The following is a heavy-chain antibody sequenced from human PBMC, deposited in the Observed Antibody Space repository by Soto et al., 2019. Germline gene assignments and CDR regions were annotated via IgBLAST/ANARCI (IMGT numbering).Heavy chain of an antibody. V-gene: IGHV1-2*04. CDR1: GYTFTGYY. D-gene: IGHD1-26*01. CDR2: INPNSGGT. J-gene: IGHJ4*02. Sequence: ASVKVSCKASGYTFTGYYIHLVRQAPGQGLEWMGWINPNSGGTNYAQKFQGWVTMTRDTSISTAYMELSRLRSDDTAVYYCASAKTSGPGGGTTTSFDYWGQGTLVTVSS. CDR3: ASAKTSGPGGGTTTSFDY.